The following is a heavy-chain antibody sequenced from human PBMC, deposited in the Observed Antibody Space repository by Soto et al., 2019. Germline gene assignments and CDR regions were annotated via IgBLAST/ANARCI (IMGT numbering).Heavy chain of an antibody. V-gene: IGHV3-9*01. J-gene: IGHJ4*02. CDR1: GFTFDDYA. Sequence: PGGSLRLSCAASGFTFDDYAMHWVRQAPGKGLEWVSGISWNSGSIGYADSVKGRPTISRDNAKNSLYLQMNSLRAEDTALYYCAKDISPVAVAPFDYWGQGTLVTVSS. CDR3: AKDISPVAVAPFDY. CDR2: ISWNSGSI. D-gene: IGHD6-19*01.